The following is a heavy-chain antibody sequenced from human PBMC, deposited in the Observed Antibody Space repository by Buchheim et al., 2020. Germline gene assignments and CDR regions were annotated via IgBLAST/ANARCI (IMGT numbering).Heavy chain of an antibody. CDR1: GFTFSSYA. D-gene: IGHD2-8*01. CDR3: AKDFLDCTNGVCYEFDY. V-gene: IGHV3-23*01. CDR2: FSGSGGST. Sequence: EVQLLESGGGLVQPGGSLRLSCAASGFTFSSYAMSWVRQAPGKGLEWVLAFSGSGGSTYYADSVKGRFTISRDNSKNTLYMQMNSLRAEDTAVYYCAKDFLDCTNGVCYEFDYWGQGTL. J-gene: IGHJ4*02.